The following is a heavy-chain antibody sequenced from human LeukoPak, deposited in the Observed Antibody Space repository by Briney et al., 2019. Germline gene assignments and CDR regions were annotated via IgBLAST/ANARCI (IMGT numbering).Heavy chain of an antibody. CDR1: GFTFSSYA. CDR2: ISGSGDRT. J-gene: IGHJ4*02. V-gene: IGHV3-23*01. Sequence: GGSLRLSCAASGFTFSSYAMNWVRQAPGKGLEWVSSISGSGDRTYYADSVNGRFTISRDNSKNTQYLQMNSLRAEDTAIYYCAKGGPYSSSWGGKFDHWGQGTLVTVSS. CDR3: AKGGPYSSSWGGKFDH. D-gene: IGHD6-13*01.